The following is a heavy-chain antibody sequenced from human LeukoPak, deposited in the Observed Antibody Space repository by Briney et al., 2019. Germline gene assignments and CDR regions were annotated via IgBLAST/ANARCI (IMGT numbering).Heavy chain of an antibody. CDR2: ISSSSNTI. J-gene: IGHJ4*02. Sequence: GGSLRLSCAASGFTFSSYSMNWVRQAPGKGLEWVSYISSSSNTIYYADSVKGRFTISRDNAKNSLYLQMNSLRDEDTAVYYCARPDRPLYLYYFDYWGQGTLVTVSS. CDR3: ARPDRPLYLYYFDY. V-gene: IGHV3-48*02. CDR1: GFTFSSYS. D-gene: IGHD2-8*01.